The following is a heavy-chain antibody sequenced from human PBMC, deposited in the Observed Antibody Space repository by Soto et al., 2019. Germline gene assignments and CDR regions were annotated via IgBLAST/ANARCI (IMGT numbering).Heavy chain of an antibody. CDR1: GGSISSYY. Sequence: SETLSLTCTVSGGSISSYYWSWIRQPPGKGLEWIGYIYYSGSTNYNPSLKSRVTISVDTSKNQFSLKLSSVTAADTAVYYCARDRIAVADEDGMDVWGQGTTVTVS. CDR2: IYYSGST. D-gene: IGHD6-19*01. V-gene: IGHV4-59*01. CDR3: ARDRIAVADEDGMDV. J-gene: IGHJ6*02.